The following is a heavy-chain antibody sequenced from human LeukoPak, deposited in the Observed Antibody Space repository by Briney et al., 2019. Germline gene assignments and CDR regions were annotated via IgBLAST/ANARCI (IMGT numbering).Heavy chain of an antibody. V-gene: IGHV3-30*04. CDR3: ARDMMTTVTMENRGYFEY. CDR2: ISYDGSNK. CDR1: GFTFSSYA. Sequence: GGSLRLSCAASGFTFSSYAMHWVRQAPGKGLEWVAVISYDGSNKYYADSVKGRFTISRDNSKNTLYLQMNSLRAEDTAVYYLARDMMTTVTMENRGYFEYWGQGCLVSASA. D-gene: IGHD4-17*01. J-gene: IGHJ4*02.